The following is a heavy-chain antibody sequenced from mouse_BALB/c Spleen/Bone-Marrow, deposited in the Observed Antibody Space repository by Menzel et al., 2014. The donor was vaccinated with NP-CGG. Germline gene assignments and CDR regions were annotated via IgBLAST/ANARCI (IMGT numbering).Heavy chain of an antibody. CDR1: GFNIKDTY. Sequence: EVQGVESGAELVKPGASVKLSCTASGFNIKDTYMHWVKQRPEQGLEWIGRIDPANGNTKYDPKFQGKATITADTSSNTTYLQLSSLTSEDTAVYYCARGGNYFYYWGQGTTLTVSS. J-gene: IGHJ2*01. CDR3: ARGGNYFYY. CDR2: IDPANGNT. V-gene: IGHV14-3*02.